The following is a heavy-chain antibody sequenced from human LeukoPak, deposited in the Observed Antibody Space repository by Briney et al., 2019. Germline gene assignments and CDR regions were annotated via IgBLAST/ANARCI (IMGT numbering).Heavy chain of an antibody. J-gene: IGHJ6*02. V-gene: IGHV3-33*06. CDR2: IWYDGSNK. CDR3: AKVSGGGLYYDGMDV. CDR1: GFTFNRFG. Sequence: PGGSLRLSCATSGFTFNRFGMHWVRQAPGKGLEWVAVIWYDGSNKDYADSVKGRFTISRDNSKNTLYLQMSGLRAEDTAVYYCAKVSGGGLYYDGMDVWGQGTTVTVSS. D-gene: IGHD3-16*01.